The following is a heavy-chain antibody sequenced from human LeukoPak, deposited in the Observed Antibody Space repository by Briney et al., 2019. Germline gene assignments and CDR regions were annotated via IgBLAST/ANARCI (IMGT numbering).Heavy chain of an antibody. CDR3: ARDPMVRGKSYFDY. CDR1: GFTFSSYG. CDR2: IWYDGSNK. Sequence: GGSLRLSCAASGFTFSSYGMHWVRQAPGKGLEWVVVIWYDGSNKYYADSVKGRFTISRDNSKNTLYLQMNSLRAEDTAVYYCARDPMVRGKSYFDYWGQGTLVTVSS. V-gene: IGHV3-33*01. J-gene: IGHJ4*02. D-gene: IGHD3-10*01.